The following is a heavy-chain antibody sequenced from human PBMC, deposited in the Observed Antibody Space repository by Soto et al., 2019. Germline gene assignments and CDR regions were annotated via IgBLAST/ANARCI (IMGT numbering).Heavy chain of an antibody. D-gene: IGHD3-10*01. CDR1: GFTFSSYG. CDR3: AKVGHGSGKGFDY. Sequence: GGSLRLSCAASGFTFSSYGMHWVRQAPGKGLEWVAVISYDGSNKYYADSVKGRFTISRDNSKNTLYLQMNSLRPEDTAVYYCAKVGHGSGKGFDYWGQGTLVTV. CDR2: ISYDGSNK. J-gene: IGHJ4*02. V-gene: IGHV3-30*18.